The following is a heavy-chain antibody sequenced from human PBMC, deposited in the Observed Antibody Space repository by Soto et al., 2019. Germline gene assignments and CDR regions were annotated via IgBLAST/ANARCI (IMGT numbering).Heavy chain of an antibody. D-gene: IGHD6-19*01. Sequence: QVQLQESGPGLVKPSGTLSLTCAVSGGSISSSNWWSWVRQPPGKGLEWIGEIYHSGSTNYNPSLKSRVTIYVDKSKTQFSLNLSSVTAADTAVYCCAIIAVAGTRFDYWGQGTLAIVSS. CDR2: IYHSGST. CDR3: AIIAVAGTRFDY. J-gene: IGHJ4*02. V-gene: IGHV4-4*01. CDR1: GGSISSSNW.